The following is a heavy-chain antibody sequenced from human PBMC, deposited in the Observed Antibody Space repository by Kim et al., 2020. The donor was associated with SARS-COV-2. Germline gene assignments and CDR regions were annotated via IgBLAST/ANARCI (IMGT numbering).Heavy chain of an antibody. Sequence: SETLSLTCTVSGGSISSYYWSWIRQPAGKGLEWIGRIYTSGSTNYNPSLKSRVTMSVDTSKNQFSLKLSSVTAADTAVYYCARLAPYYDILTGYPLPGWFDPWGQGTLVTVSS. V-gene: IGHV4-4*07. CDR2: IYTSGST. CDR3: ARLAPYYDILTGYPLPGWFDP. CDR1: GGSISSYY. D-gene: IGHD3-9*01. J-gene: IGHJ5*02.